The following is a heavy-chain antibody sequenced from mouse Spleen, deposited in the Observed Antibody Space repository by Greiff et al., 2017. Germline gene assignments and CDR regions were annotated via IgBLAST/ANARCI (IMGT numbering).Heavy chain of an antibody. J-gene: IGHJ4*01. Sequence: DVKLVESGGGLVQPKGSLKLSCAASGFSFNTYAMNWVRQAPGKGLEWVARIRSKSNNYATYYADSVKDRFTISRDDSESMLYLQMNNLNTEDTAMYYCVRGALGAMDYWGQGTSVTVSS. CDR3: VRGALGAMDY. V-gene: IGHV10-1*01. CDR2: IRSKSNNYAT. CDR1: GFSFNTYA.